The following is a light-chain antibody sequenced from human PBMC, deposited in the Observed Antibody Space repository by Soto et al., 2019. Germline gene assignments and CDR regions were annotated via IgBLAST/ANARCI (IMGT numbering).Light chain of an antibody. V-gene: IGKV3-15*01. CDR3: QQYNDWPQT. Sequence: EIVMTQSPATLSVSPGERATLSCRASQSVSSDLPWYQQKPGQALRLLIYGASTRATGIPARFSGSGSGTDFTLTISSLQSEDFAVYYCQQYNDWPQTFGQGTKV. CDR2: GAS. CDR1: QSVSSD. J-gene: IGKJ1*01.